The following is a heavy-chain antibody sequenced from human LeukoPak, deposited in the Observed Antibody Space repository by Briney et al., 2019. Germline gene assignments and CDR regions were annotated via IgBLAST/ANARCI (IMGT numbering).Heavy chain of an antibody. V-gene: IGHV1-18*01. J-gene: IGHJ4*02. CDR2: ISAYNGNT. Sequence: ASVKVSCKASGYTFTSYGISWVRQAPGQGLEWMGWISAYNGNTNYTQKLQGRVTMTTDTSTSTAYMELRSLRSDDTAVYYCARGREQWLVRNYFDYWGQGTLVTVSS. CDR3: ARGREQWLVRNYFDY. CDR1: GYTFTSYG. D-gene: IGHD6-19*01.